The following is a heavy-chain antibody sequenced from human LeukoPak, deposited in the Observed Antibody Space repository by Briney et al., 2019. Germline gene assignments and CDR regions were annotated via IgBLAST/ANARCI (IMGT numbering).Heavy chain of an antibody. J-gene: IGHJ6*03. CDR3: ARGGSRGFIPLVRGGYYYMDV. V-gene: IGHV3-48*01. Sequence: GGSLRLSCAASGFTFSSYSMNWVRQAPGKGLEWVSYISSSSSTIYYADSVKGRFTISRDNAKNSLYLQMNSLRAEDTAVYYCARGGSRGFIPLVRGGYYYMDVWGKGTTVTVSS. CDR2: ISSSSSTI. CDR1: GFTFSSYS. D-gene: IGHD3-16*02.